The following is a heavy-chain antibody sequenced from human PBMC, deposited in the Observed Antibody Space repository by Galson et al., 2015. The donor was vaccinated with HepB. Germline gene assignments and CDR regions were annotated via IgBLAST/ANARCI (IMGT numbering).Heavy chain of an antibody. CDR2: IYGGLKK. D-gene: IGHD7-27*01. J-gene: IGHJ4*02. V-gene: IGHV3-53*01. CDR1: GFSVTSNY. CDR3: AQLGTGY. Sequence: SLRLSCAASGFSVTSNYMNWVRQAPGKGLEWVSVIYGGLKKYFADPVKGRVIFSPDDSKNTLYLQMNSLRADDSAVYYCAQLGTGYWGQGTLVTVSS.